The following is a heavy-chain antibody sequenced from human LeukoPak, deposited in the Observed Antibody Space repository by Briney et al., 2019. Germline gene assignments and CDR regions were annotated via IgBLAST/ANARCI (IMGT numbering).Heavy chain of an antibody. J-gene: IGHJ4*02. CDR1: GFTFSSYW. D-gene: IGHD1-7*01. CDR3: AREDNWNYGLDY. V-gene: IGHV3-74*01. Sequence: NPGGSLRLSCAASGFTFSSYWMHWVRQGPGKGLVWVSRINSDGSSARYADSVKGRFTISRDNAKNTLYLQMNSLRAEDTAVYYCAREDNWNYGLDYWGQGTLVTVSS. CDR2: INSDGSSA.